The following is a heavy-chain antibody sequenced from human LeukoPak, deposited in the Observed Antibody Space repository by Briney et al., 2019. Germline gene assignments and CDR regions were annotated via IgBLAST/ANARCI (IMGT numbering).Heavy chain of an antibody. CDR3: ARAARDYYYYYMDV. D-gene: IGHD6-6*01. V-gene: IGHV4-59*12. CDR1: GGSISSYY. CDR2: IYYSGST. J-gene: IGHJ6*03. Sequence: PSETLSLTCTVSGGSISSYYWSWIRQPPGKGLEWIGYIYYSGSTNYNPSLKSRVTISVDKSKNQFSLKLSSVTAADTAVYYCARAARDYYYYYMDVWGKGTTVTVSS.